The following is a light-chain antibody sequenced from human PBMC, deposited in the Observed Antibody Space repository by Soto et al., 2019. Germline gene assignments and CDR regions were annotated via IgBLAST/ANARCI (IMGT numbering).Light chain of an antibody. CDR2: EVS. CDR1: SSDVGGYNY. Sequence: SALTQPASLSGSPGQSITISCTGTSSDVGGYNYVSWYQQHPGKAPKLMIYEVSNRPSGVSNRFSGSKSGNTASLTISGLQAEDEADYYCSSYTSSRTYVFGTGTKVTVL. V-gene: IGLV2-14*01. CDR3: SSYTSSRTYV. J-gene: IGLJ1*01.